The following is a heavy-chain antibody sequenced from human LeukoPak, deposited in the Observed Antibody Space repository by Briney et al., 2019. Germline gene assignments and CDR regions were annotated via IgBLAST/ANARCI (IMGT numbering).Heavy chain of an antibody. CDR2: FYSSGTT. V-gene: IGHV4-61*01. CDR1: GGSVSSGSYY. J-gene: IGHJ4*02. Sequence: SETLSLTCNVSGGSVSSGSYYWSWIRQPPGKGLEWIGYFYSSGTTNYNPSLKSRLTISKDTSKNQFSLKLSSVTAADTAVYYCARDHCSSTSCYTGGYYFDYWGQGTLVTVSS. CDR3: ARDHCSSTSCYTGGYYFDY. D-gene: IGHD2-2*02.